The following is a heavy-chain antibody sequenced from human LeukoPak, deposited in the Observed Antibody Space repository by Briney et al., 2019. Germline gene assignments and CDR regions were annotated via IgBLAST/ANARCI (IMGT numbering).Heavy chain of an antibody. D-gene: IGHD2-15*01. J-gene: IGHJ4*02. CDR2: IYGGGGT. Sequence: GGSLRLSCAASGFTVSSNYMSWVRQAPGKGLERVSVIYGGGGTYYADSVKGRFTISRDNSKNTMYLQMNTLRAEDTAVYYCASPYCSGDSCYSGYWGQGTLVTVSS. CDR1: GFTVSSNY. CDR3: ASPYCSGDSCYSGY. V-gene: IGHV3-66*01.